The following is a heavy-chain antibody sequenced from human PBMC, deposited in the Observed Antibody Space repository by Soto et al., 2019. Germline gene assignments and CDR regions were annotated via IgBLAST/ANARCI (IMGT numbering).Heavy chain of an antibody. Sequence: GSLRLSCAASRFTFSTYEMNWVRQAPGKGLEWVSYISSSGYTVYYADSVKGRFTISRDNTRNSLYLQMNSLRDEDTALYYCVRYCSTTLCNGVATRTFDYWGQGTLVTVSS. J-gene: IGHJ4*02. V-gene: IGHV3-48*03. D-gene: IGHD2-2*01. CDR1: RFTFSTYE. CDR2: ISSSGYTV. CDR3: VRYCSTTLCNGVATRTFDY.